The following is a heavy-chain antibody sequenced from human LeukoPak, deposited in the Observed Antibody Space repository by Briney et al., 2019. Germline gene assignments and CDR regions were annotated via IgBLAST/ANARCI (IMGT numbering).Heavy chain of an antibody. CDR3: VRGILSDDTLTGP. V-gene: IGHV1-18*01. Sequence: ASVKVSCKTSGYTFSSYGINWVRQAPGQGLEWMGWVSTYNGDTRYAQNVQGRVTTTTDTSATTAYMELRSLRSDDTAVYYCVRGILSDDTLTGPWGQGTLVTVSS. CDR2: VSTYNGDT. D-gene: IGHD3-9*01. J-gene: IGHJ5*02. CDR1: GYTFSSYG.